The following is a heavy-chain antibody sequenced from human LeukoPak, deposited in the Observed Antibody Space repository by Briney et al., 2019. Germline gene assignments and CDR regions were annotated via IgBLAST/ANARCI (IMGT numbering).Heavy chain of an antibody. CDR3: ARGPSTMTFGCVSES. D-gene: IGHD3-16*01. Sequence: ASVKVPYQAARYTFTSYGISWVRQAPGQGLEWMGWISASNGNTNYAQTLQGRVTMTTDTSTSTAYMELRSLRSDDTAVYYCARGPSTMTFGCVSESWGQGTLVTVSS. J-gene: IGHJ5*02. V-gene: IGHV1-18*01. CDR2: ISASNGNT. CDR1: RYTFTSYG.